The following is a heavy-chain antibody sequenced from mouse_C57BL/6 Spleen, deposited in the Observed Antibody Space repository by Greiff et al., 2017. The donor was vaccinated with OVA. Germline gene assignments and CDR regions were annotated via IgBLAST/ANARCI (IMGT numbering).Heavy chain of an antibody. CDR1: GYTFTSYW. CDR3: ARDGYGGYFDY. CDR2: IDPSDSET. Sequence: QVQLQQPGAELVRPGSSVKLSCKASGYTFTSYWMHWVKQRPIQGLEWIGNIDPSDSETHYNQKFKDKATLTVDKSSSTAYMQLSSLTSEDSAVYYCARDGYGGYFDYWGQGTTLTVSS. J-gene: IGHJ2*01. V-gene: IGHV1-52*01. D-gene: IGHD2-2*01.